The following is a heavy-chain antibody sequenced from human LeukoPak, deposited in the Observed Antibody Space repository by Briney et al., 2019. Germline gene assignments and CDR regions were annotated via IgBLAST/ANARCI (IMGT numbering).Heavy chain of an antibody. J-gene: IGHJ6*02. V-gene: IGHV1-18*04. D-gene: IGHD3-3*01. CDR1: GYTFTNYY. CDR3: ARDRGDFWSGYYFSYYYYGMDV. Sequence: ASVKVSCKASGYTFTNYYMYWVRQAPGQGLEWMGWISAYNGNTNYAQKLQGRVTMTTDTSTSTAYMELRSLRSDDTAVYYCARDRGDFWSGYYFSYYYYGMDVWGQGTTVTVSS. CDR2: ISAYNGNT.